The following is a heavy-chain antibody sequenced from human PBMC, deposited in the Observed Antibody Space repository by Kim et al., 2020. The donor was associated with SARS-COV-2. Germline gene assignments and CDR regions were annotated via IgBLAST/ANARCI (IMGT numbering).Heavy chain of an antibody. J-gene: IGHJ4*02. V-gene: IGHV1-69*13. D-gene: IGHD3-16*01. CDR2: IIPIFGTA. CDR1: GGTFSSYA. CDR3: VCNIEMATIGGGFDY. Sequence: SVKVSCKASGGTFSSYAISWVRQAPGQGLEWMGGIIPIFGTANYAQKFQGRVTITADESTSTAYMELSSLRSEDTAVYYCVCNIEMATIGGGFDYWGQGTLVTVSS.